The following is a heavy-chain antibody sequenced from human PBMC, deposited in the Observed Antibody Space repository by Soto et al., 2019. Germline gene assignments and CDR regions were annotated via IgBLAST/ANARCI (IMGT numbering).Heavy chain of an antibody. Sequence: QVQLVQSGAEVKKPGASVKVSCKASGYTFTSYGISWVRQAPGQGLEWMGWISAYNGNTNYAQKLQGRVTMTTDTSTSTADMELRSLRSDDTAVYYCARDRDDYGDYRSYYGMDVWGQGTTVTVSS. CDR2: ISAYNGNT. J-gene: IGHJ6*02. V-gene: IGHV1-18*04. D-gene: IGHD4-17*01. CDR3: ARDRDDYGDYRSYYGMDV. CDR1: GYTFTSYG.